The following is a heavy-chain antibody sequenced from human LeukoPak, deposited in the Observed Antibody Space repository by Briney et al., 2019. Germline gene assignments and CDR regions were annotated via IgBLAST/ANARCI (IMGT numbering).Heavy chain of an antibody. CDR3: TTGPGPYDNYYCYCGLYI. Sequence: GGSLRLSCAASGFPFSNAWMSWVRQAPGKGLEWVGRIKSKTDGGTTDYAAPVKGRFTFSREDSGNTLYLQMNNLKTEDTAVYYCTTGPGPYDNYYCYCGLYIWGQGNTVTVSS. CDR1: GFPFSNAW. CDR2: IKSKTDGGTT. D-gene: IGHD3-22*01. V-gene: IGHV3-15*01. J-gene: IGHJ6*02.